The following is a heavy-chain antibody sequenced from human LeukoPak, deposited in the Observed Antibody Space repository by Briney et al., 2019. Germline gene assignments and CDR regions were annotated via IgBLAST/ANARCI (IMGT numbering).Heavy chain of an antibody. Sequence: ASETLSLTCTVSGGSISSYYWSWIRQPPGKGLEWIGYIYYSGSTNYNPSLKSRVTISVDTSKNQFSLKLSSVTAADTAVYYCARQGFVVVTAGWFDPWGQGTLVTVSS. V-gene: IGHV4-59*08. CDR3: ARQGFVVVTAGWFDP. J-gene: IGHJ5*02. CDR2: IYYSGST. D-gene: IGHD2-21*02. CDR1: GGSISSYY.